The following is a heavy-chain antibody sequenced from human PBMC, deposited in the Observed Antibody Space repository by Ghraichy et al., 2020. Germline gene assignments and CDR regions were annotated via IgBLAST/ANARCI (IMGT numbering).Heavy chain of an antibody. J-gene: IGHJ6*02. CDR2: IIPIFGTA. Sequence: SVKVSCKASGGTFSSYAISWVRQAPGQGLEWMGGIIPIFGTANYAQKFQGRVTITADESTSTAYMELSSLRSEDTAVYYCATRGGYTDYYYGMDVWGQGTTVTVSS. CDR1: GGTFSSYA. D-gene: IGHD6-25*01. CDR3: ATRGGYTDYYYGMDV. V-gene: IGHV1-69*13.